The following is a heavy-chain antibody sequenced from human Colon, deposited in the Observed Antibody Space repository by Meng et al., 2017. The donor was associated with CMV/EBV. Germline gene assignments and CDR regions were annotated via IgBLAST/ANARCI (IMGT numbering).Heavy chain of an antibody. Sequence: GESLKISCAASGFIFSSYDMHWVRQAAGKGLEWVSAIGAGFDTYSIGSVKGRFIISREDAKNSVYLQMNGLRDGDTGLYYCARARSPTHFDYWGQGALVTVSS. CDR2: IGAGFDT. V-gene: IGHV3-13*01. CDR1: GFIFSSYD. CDR3: ARARSPTHFDY. J-gene: IGHJ4*02.